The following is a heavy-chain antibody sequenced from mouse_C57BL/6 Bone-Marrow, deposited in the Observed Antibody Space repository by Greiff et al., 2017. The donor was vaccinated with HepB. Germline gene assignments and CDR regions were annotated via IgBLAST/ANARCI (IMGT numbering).Heavy chain of an antibody. CDR2: IHPSDSDT. V-gene: IGHV1-74*01. Sequence: QVQLQQPGAELVKPGAPVKVSCKASGYTFTSYWMHWVKQRPGQGLEWIGRIHPSDSDTNYNQKFKGKATLTVDKSYSTAYMQLISLTSEDSAVYYGAISECDYDRYFDYWGQGTTLTVSS. CDR1: GYTFTSYW. CDR3: AISECDYDRYFDY. D-gene: IGHD2-4*01. J-gene: IGHJ2*01.